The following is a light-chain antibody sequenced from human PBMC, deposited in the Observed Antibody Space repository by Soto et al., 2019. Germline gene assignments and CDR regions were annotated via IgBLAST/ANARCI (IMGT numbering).Light chain of an antibody. V-gene: IGKV3-15*01. Sequence: EIVMTQSPATLSMSPGERATLSCRATQNVNSNLAWYQHRPGQAPRLLIYGASIRPTGIPARFSGSGSGTEFTLTIDSLQSEDFAVYYCQQYNDWPTMYTFGQGTKLEIK. CDR1: QNVNSN. CDR3: QQYNDWPTMYT. CDR2: GAS. J-gene: IGKJ2*01.